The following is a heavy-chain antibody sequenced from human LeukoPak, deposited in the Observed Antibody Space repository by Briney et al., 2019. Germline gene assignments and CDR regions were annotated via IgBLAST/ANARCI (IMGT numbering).Heavy chain of an antibody. J-gene: IGHJ4*02. D-gene: IGHD3-10*01. V-gene: IGHV4-61*02. CDR1: GGSISSGSYY. CDR2: IYTSGST. CDR3: ARREYGSAIDY. Sequence: SQTLSLTCTVSGGSISSGSYYWRWVRQPAGKGLEWIGRIYTSGSTRYNPSLKSRVTISVDTSKNQSSLKLNSVTAADTAVYYCARREYGSAIDYWGQGTLVTVSS.